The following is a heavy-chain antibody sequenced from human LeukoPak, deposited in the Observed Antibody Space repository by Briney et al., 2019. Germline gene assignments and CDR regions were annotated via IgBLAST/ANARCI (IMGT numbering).Heavy chain of an antibody. CDR1: GFTFSDHA. D-gene: IGHD1-26*01. Sequence: GGSLRLSCAASGFTFSDHAMDWVRQAPGRGLEWVGRIRNKANSYTTEYAASVQGRFTVSRDDSKNSLYLQMKSMKTEDTAVYYCTRLVGANDWGQGTLVTVSS. J-gene: IGHJ4*02. CDR2: IRNKANSYTT. V-gene: IGHV3-72*01. CDR3: TRLVGAND.